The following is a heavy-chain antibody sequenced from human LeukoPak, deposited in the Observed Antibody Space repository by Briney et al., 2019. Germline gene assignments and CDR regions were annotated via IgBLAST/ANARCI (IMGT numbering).Heavy chain of an antibody. J-gene: IGHJ1*01. CDR1: AFTVSSTY. Sequence: GGSLRPSCPATAFTVSSTYMSCVRQAPGKGREWVSAIYSGGGAYYADSVKGRINISRDNSKNTVYLQMNSLTAEDTAVYYCATTPPSTSCSECAEYFQHWGQGTLVTVSS. CDR2: IYSGGGA. CDR3: ATTPPSTSCSECAEYFQH. V-gene: IGHV3-53*01. D-gene: IGHD2-2*01.